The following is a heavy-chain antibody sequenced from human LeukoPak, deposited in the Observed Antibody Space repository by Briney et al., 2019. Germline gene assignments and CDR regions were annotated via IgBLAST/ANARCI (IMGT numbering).Heavy chain of an antibody. V-gene: IGHV1-69*13. D-gene: IGHD3-3*01. CDR1: GGTFSSYA. J-gene: IGHJ5*02. CDR3: ARAPGGIFGVVITGKFDP. CDR2: ITPIFGTA. Sequence: SVKVSCKASGGTFSSYAISWVRQAPGQGLEWMGGITPIFGTANYAQKFQGRVTITADESTSTAYMELSSLRSEDTAVYYCARAPGGIFGVVITGKFDPWGQGTLVTVSS.